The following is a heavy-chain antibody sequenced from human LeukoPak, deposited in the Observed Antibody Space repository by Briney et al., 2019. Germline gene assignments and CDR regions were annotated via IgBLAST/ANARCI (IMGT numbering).Heavy chain of an antibody. CDR2: IYTSGST. J-gene: IGHJ5*02. V-gene: IGHV4-61*02. CDR1: GGSISSGSYY. CDR3: ARDKGSGWYRGNWFDP. Sequence: SETLSLTCTVSGGSISSGSYYWSWIRQPAGKALEWIGRIYTSGSTNYNPSLKSRVTISVDTSKNQFSLKLSSVTAADTAVYYCARDKGSGWYRGNWFDPWGQGTLVTVSS. D-gene: IGHD6-19*01.